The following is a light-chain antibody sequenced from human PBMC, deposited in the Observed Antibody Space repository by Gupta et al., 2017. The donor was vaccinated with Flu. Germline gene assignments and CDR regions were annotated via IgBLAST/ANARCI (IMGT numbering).Light chain of an antibody. J-gene: IGLJ2*01. Sequence: RVTISCSGSRSNIGNNGVNWYQQLPGKAPKLLIFYDDLLASGVSDRISGSKSGTSASLAISGLQAEDEADYYCAAWDDSLNGVVFGGGTKLTVL. V-gene: IGLV1-36*01. CDR1: RSNIGNNG. CDR2: YDD. CDR3: AAWDDSLNGVV.